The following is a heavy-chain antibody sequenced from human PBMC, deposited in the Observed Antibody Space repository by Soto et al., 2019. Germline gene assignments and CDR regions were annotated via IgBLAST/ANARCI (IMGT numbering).Heavy chain of an antibody. CDR3: ARGAGGGGLVRGDHWFDP. D-gene: IGHD3-10*01. V-gene: IGHV1-18*01. CDR2: ISGYNGNT. CDR1: GYNFTSYG. J-gene: IGHJ5*02. Sequence: QVQLVQSGAEVKKPGASVKVSCKTSGYNFTSYGISWVRQAPGQGLEWMGWISGYNGNTNYAQKLQGRVTMTTDTSTSKAYRELRSRSSDDTAVYYCARGAGGGGLVRGDHWFDPWGQGTLVTVSS.